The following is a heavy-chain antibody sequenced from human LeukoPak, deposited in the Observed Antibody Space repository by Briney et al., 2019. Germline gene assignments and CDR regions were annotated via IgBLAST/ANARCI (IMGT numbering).Heavy chain of an antibody. D-gene: IGHD2-2*01. J-gene: IGHJ5*02. Sequence: SETLSLTCTVSGGSISSYYWSWIRQPPGKGLEWIGYIYYSGSTNYNPSLKSRVTISVDTSKNQFSLKLSSVTAADTAAYYCARGLNLYCSSTSCYAGRNNWFDPWGQGTLVTVSS. CDR2: IYYSGST. CDR1: GGSISSYY. V-gene: IGHV4-59*01. CDR3: ARGLNLYCSSTSCYAGRNNWFDP.